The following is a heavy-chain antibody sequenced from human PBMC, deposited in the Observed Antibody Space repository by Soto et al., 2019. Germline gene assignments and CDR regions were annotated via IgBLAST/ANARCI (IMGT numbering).Heavy chain of an antibody. CDR3: TTDANEDMLSK. CDR1: VFTFSGSA. CDR2: IRNKANSYAT. V-gene: IGHV3-73*01. Sequence: GGSLRLSCAASVFTFSGSALHWVRHSSGKGLERVGRIRNKANSYATAYAASVKGRFTISRDDSKNTAFLQMNSLKTEDTALYYCTTDANEDMLSKWGPGTLATVSS. J-gene: IGHJ4*02. D-gene: IGHD2-15*01.